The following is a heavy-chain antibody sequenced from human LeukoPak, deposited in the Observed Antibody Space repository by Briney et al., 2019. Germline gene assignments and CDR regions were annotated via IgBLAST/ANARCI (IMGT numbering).Heavy chain of an antibody. Sequence: PGGSLRLSCAASGFTFSSYDMHWVRQATGKGLEWVSAIGTAGDTYYPGSVKGRFTISRENAKNSLYLQMNSLRAGDTAVYYCARDHRYYDSSGYSEEGMDVWGQGTTVTVSS. CDR2: IGTAGDT. CDR1: GFTFSSYD. J-gene: IGHJ6*02. CDR3: ARDHRYYDSSGYSEEGMDV. V-gene: IGHV3-13*01. D-gene: IGHD3-22*01.